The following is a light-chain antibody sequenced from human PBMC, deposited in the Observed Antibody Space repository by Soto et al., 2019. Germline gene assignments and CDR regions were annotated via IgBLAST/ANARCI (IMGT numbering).Light chain of an antibody. Sequence: QSALTQPRSVSGSPGQSVTISCTGTTSDVGGSNYVSWYQQHPGKAPKLLLYDVSKRPSGVPDRFSGSKSGNTASLTISGLQAEDEADYHCWSNAGGHVVFGGGTKLTV. CDR3: WSNAGGHVV. V-gene: IGLV2-11*01. CDR1: TSDVGGSNY. J-gene: IGLJ2*01. CDR2: DVS.